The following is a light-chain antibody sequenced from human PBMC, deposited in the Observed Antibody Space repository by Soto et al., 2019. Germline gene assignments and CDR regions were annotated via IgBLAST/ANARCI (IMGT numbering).Light chain of an antibody. CDR3: SSYAGTNNHHV. CDR1: GTDVGQYNY. Sequence: QSVLTQPPSASGSPGQSVTISCTGAGTDVGQYNYVSWYQQHPGKAPKLLIHHVSRRPSGVPARFSGSKSGNTASLTVSGLQTEDEADYYCSSYAGTNNHHVFGTGTKGTVL. J-gene: IGLJ1*01. V-gene: IGLV2-8*01. CDR2: HVS.